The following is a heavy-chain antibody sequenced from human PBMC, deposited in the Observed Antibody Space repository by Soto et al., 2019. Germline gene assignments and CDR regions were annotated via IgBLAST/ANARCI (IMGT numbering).Heavy chain of an antibody. Sequence: PSETLSLTCAVYGGSFSGYYWSWIRQPPGKGLEWIGEINHSGSTNYNPSLKSRVTISVDTSKNQFSLKLSSVTAADTAVYYCARGSRGLMVYAIGYYYYGMDVWGQGTTVTVSS. CDR1: GGSFSGYY. CDR3: ARGSRGLMVYAIGYYYYGMDV. J-gene: IGHJ6*02. D-gene: IGHD2-8*01. V-gene: IGHV4-34*01. CDR2: INHSGST.